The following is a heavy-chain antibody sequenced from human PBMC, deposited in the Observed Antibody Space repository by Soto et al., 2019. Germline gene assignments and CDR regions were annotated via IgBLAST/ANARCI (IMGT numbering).Heavy chain of an antibody. J-gene: IGHJ4*02. CDR2: IYSGGST. CDR3: AREPPREDSREKGNSSGGGY. D-gene: IGHD6-19*01. CDR1: GFTVSSNY. V-gene: IGHV3-53*01. Sequence: PGGSLRLSCAASGFTVSSNYMSWVRQAPGKGLEWVSIIYSGGSTYYADSVKGRFTISRDNSKNTLYLQMNSLRAEDTAVYYCAREPPREDSREKGNSSGGGYWGQGTLVTVSS.